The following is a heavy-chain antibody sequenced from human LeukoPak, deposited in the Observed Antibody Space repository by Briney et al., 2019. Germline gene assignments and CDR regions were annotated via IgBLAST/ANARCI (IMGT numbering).Heavy chain of an antibody. CDR1: GGSISSYY. Sequence: SETLSLTCTVSGGSISSYYWSWIRQPPGKGLEWIGYIYYSGSTNYNPSLKSRVTISVDTSKNQFSLKLSSVTAADTAVYYCARSRKDTAMVNYYYYGMDVWGQGTTVTVSS. J-gene: IGHJ6*02. D-gene: IGHD5-18*01. V-gene: IGHV4-59*01. CDR3: ARSRKDTAMVNYYYYGMDV. CDR2: IYYSGST.